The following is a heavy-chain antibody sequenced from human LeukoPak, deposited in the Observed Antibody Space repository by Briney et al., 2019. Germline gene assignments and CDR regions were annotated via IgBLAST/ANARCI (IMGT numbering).Heavy chain of an antibody. D-gene: IGHD3-10*01. V-gene: IGHV3-30*02. CDR1: GFTFSSYG. J-gene: IGHJ4*02. CDR3: AKERAWSYGSGSYSDYFDY. CDR2: IRYDGSNK. Sequence: GGSLRLSCAASGFTFSSYGMHWVRQAPGKGLEWVAFIRYDGSNKYYADSVKGRFTISRDNSKNTLYLQMNSLRAEDTAVYYCAKERAWSYGSGSYSDYFDYWGQGTLVTVSS.